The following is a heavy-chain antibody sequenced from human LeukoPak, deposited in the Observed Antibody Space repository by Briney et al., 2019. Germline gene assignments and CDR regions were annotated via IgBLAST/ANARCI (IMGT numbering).Heavy chain of an antibody. D-gene: IGHD6-19*01. V-gene: IGHV3-48*01. CDR2: ISSSSSTI. J-gene: IGHJ4*02. Sequence: GGSLRLSCAASGFTFSSYSMNWVRQAPGKGLEWVSYISSSSSTIYYADSVKGRFTISRDNAKNSLYLQMNSLRAEDTAVYYCAREIAVAEFDYWGQGTLVTVSS. CDR1: GFTFSSYS. CDR3: AREIAVAEFDY.